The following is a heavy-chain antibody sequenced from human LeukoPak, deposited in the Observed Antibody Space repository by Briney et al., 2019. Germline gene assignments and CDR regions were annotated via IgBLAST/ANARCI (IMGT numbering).Heavy chain of an antibody. CDR3: AHSEWRYDSSGYYYSPFDY. CDR1: GFSLSTSGVG. V-gene: IGHV2-5*02. Sequence: SGPTLVKPTQTLTLTCTFSGFSLSTSGVGVGWIRQPPGKALEWLALIYWDDDKRYSPSLKSRLTITKDTSKNQVVLTMTNMDPVDTATYYCAHSEWRYDSSGYYYSPFDYWGQGTLVTVSS. CDR2: IYWDDDK. D-gene: IGHD3-22*01. J-gene: IGHJ4*02.